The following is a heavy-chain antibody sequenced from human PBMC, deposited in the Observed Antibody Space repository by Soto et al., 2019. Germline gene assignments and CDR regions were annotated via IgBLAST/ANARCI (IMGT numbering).Heavy chain of an antibody. J-gene: IGHJ4*02. Sequence: EVQLEESGGGLVKPGGSLRLSCVASGLTINTYSMMWVRQAPGKGLEWVSSISSSSSYIYYADSVKGRFTISRDNAKKSLYLQMNSLRAEDTAVYYCARDLYYYASSGFKYWGQGTLVTVSS. CDR3: ARDLYYYASSGFKY. CDR1: GLTINTYS. D-gene: IGHD3-22*01. V-gene: IGHV3-21*01. CDR2: ISSSSSYI.